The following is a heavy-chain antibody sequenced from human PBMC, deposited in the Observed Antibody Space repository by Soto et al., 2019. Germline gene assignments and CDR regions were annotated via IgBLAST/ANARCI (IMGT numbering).Heavy chain of an antibody. CDR1: GFSLSTSGEA. CDR3: AHSGDGGTADY. V-gene: IGHV2-5*02. CDR2: IYWDDDK. D-gene: IGHD3-16*01. J-gene: IGHJ4*02. Sequence: QITLKESGPTLVKPTQTLTLTCTFSGFSLSTSGEAVGWIRQPPGKALEWLALIYWDDDKRYSPSLNNRLTITKDTSKNQVLLFMTHMDPADTATYFCAHSGDGGTADYWGQGTLVTVSS.